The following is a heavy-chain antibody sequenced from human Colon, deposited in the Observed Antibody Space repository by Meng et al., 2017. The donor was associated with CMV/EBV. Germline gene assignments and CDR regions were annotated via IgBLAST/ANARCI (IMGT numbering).Heavy chain of an antibody. V-gene: IGHV3-53*01. Sequence: GGSLRLSCAASGFIFDKYAMHWVRRAPGQGLEWVATIFGDHNTYYADSVKGRFTIFRDDPKNTVSLEMNSLRAEDTAMYYCARKASHFYYGMDVWGQGTTVTVSS. CDR1: GFIFDKYA. J-gene: IGHJ6*02. CDR2: IFGDHNT. CDR3: ARKASHFYYGMDV.